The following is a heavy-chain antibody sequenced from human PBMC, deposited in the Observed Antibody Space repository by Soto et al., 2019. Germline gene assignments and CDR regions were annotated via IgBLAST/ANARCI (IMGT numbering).Heavy chain of an antibody. V-gene: IGHV2-5*02. CDR3: AHRVLRTVFGLVTTTAIYFDF. J-gene: IGHJ4*02. Sequence: QITLNESGPTVVRPTETLTLPCRFSGFSLTTSGGGVAWIRQSPGKAPEWLGLIYWDDDKRYSASLKSRITNIKDTSKNQVVQTVSDLDPTATATYYCAHRVLRTVFGLVTTTAIYFDFWGQGTPVAVSS. CDR1: GFSLTTSGGG. D-gene: IGHD3-3*01. CDR2: IYWDDDK.